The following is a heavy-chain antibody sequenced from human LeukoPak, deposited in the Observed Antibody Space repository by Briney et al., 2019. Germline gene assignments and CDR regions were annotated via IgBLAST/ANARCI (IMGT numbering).Heavy chain of an antibody. D-gene: IGHD3-9*01. CDR2: INPNSGGT. J-gene: IGHJ4*02. CDR3: ATRLSRYFDWLFVDY. CDR1: GYTFTGYY. V-gene: IGHV1-2*02. Sequence: ASVKVSCKASGYTFTGYYMHWVRQAPGQGLEWMGWINPNSGGTNYAQKFQGRVTMTEDTSTDTAYMELSSLRSEDTAVYYCATRLSRYFDWLFVDYWGQGTLVTVSS.